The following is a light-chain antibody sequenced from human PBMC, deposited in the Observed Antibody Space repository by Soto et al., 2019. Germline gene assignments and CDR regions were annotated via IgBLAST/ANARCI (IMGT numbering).Light chain of an antibody. V-gene: IGLV1-40*01. CDR3: QSYDSSLSAGGV. Sequence: QSVLTQPPSVSGAPGQRVTISCTGSSSNIGADYDVHWYQQLPGTAPKLLIYRNSNRPSGVPDRFSGSRSDTSASLAITGLQAEDEADYYCQSYDSSLSAGGVFGGGTKLTVL. J-gene: IGLJ2*01. CDR2: RNS. CDR1: SSNIGADYD.